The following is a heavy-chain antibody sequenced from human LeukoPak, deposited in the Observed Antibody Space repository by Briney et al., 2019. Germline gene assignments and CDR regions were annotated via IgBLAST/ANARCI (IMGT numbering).Heavy chain of an antibody. D-gene: IGHD3-10*01. CDR2: IYYSGST. J-gene: IGHJ6*02. Sequence: SETLSLTCTVSGGSISSYYWSWIRQPPGKGLEWIGYIYYSGSTNYNPSLKSRVTISVDTSKNQFSLKLSSVTAADTAVYYCARRGTHYYGSGSYSPSYYYYGMDVWGQGTTVTVSS. V-gene: IGHV4-59*08. CDR3: ARRGTHYYGSGSYSPSYYYYGMDV. CDR1: GGSISSYY.